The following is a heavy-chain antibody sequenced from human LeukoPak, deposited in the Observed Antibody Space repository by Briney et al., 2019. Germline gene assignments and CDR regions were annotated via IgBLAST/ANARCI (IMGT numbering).Heavy chain of an antibody. CDR2: INHSGST. CDR3: ARGWVGGWNAETLHFDY. CDR1: GGSFSGYY. V-gene: IGHV4-34*01. J-gene: IGHJ4*02. Sequence: SETLSLTCAVYGGSFSGYYWSWIRQPPGKGLEWIGEINHSGSTNYNPSLKSRVTISVDTSKNQFSLKLSSVTAADTAVYYCARGWVGGWNAETLHFDYWGQGTLVTVSS. D-gene: IGHD1-1*01.